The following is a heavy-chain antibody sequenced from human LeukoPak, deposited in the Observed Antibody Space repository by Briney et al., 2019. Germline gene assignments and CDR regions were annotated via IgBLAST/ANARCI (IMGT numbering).Heavy chain of an antibody. J-gene: IGHJ5*02. CDR1: GDSITSSNW. V-gene: IGHV4-4*02. D-gene: IGHD3-10*01. Sequence: SETLSLTCAVSGDSITSSNWWSWVRQPPEKGLEWIGEIYHSGNTNYNPPLKSRVTISLDKSKNQFSLKLSSVTAADTAVYYCARLLRFGEGFDPWGQGTLVTVSS. CDR2: IYHSGNT. CDR3: ARLLRFGEGFDP.